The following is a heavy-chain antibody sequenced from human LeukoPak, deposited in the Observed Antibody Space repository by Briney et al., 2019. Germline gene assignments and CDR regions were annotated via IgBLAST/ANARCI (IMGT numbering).Heavy chain of an antibody. Sequence: GGSLRLSCAASGFTFSDSWMSWVRQAPGKGLEWVANMNQDGSAKGYVDSVKGRFTISRDNARNSLYLQMSSLRPEDTAVYYCATYTHWVAGDVWGQGTTVSVSS. J-gene: IGHJ6*02. D-gene: IGHD3-16*01. V-gene: IGHV3-7*01. CDR1: GFTFSDSW. CDR3: ATYTHWVAGDV. CDR2: MNQDGSAK.